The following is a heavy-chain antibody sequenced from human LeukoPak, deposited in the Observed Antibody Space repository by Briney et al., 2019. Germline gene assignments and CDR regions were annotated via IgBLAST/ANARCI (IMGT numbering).Heavy chain of an antibody. CDR3: ARDFGTGLIDY. V-gene: IGHV4-31*03. CDR1: GGSISSGGYY. D-gene: IGHD1-1*01. J-gene: IGHJ4*02. CDR2: IYYSGST. Sequence: DPSETLSLTCTVSGGSISSGGYYWSWIRQHPGKGLEWIGYIYYSGSTYYNPSLKSRVTISVDTSKNQFSLKLSSVTAADTAVYYCARDFGTGLIDYWGQGTLVTVSS.